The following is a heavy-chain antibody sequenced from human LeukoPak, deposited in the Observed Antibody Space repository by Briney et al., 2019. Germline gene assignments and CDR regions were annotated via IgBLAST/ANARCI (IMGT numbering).Heavy chain of an antibody. CDR2: SSGSGGST. J-gene: IGHJ4*02. Sequence: PGGSLRLSCAASGFTFSSYAMSWVRQAPGKGLEWVSASSGSGGSTYYAASVKGRFTISRENSKNTLYLQMNRLRADTPALYCRDKVIRYFDYWGKGTLVTVSS. V-gene: IGHV3-23*01. CDR1: GFTFSSYA. CDR3: DKVIRYFDY. D-gene: IGHD3-22*01.